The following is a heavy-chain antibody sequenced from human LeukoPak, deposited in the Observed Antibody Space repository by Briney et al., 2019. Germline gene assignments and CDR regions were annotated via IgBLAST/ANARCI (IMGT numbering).Heavy chain of an antibody. CDR1: GYTFAGCY. D-gene: IGHD3-10*01. J-gene: IGHJ4*02. CDR3: ARDDPLYASGADTFDY. CDR2: INPNSGGT. Sequence: ASVKVSYKASGYTFAGCYMHWVRQAPGQGLEWMGWINPNSGGTNYAQKLQGRVTMTRDTSISTAYMELSRLRSDDTAVYYCARDDPLYASGADTFDYWGQGTLVTVSS. V-gene: IGHV1-2*02.